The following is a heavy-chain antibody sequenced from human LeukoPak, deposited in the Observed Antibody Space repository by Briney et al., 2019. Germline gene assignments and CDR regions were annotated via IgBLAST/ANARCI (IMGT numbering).Heavy chain of an antibody. J-gene: IGHJ4*02. Sequence: GGSLRLSCAASGFTFSSYAMHRVRQAPGKGLEWVSYISSSGSTIYYADSVKGRFTTSRDNAKNSLYLQMNSLRAEDTAVYYCARYGSSWSFDYWGQGTLVTVSS. V-gene: IGHV3-48*01. CDR2: ISSSGSTI. D-gene: IGHD6-13*01. CDR3: ARYGSSWSFDY. CDR1: GFTFSSYA.